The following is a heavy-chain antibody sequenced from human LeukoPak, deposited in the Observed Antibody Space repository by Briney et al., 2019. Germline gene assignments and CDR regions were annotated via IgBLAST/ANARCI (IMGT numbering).Heavy chain of an antibody. CDR2: TSSGDAGT. CDR3: AKDQAFWSGLDAFDI. CDR1: GFTLSTYA. J-gene: IGHJ3*02. V-gene: IGHV3-23*01. D-gene: IGHD3-3*01. Sequence: GGSLRLSCAASGFTLSTYAMSWVRQTPGKGLEWVAATSSGDAGTYYADSVKGRFTISRDNSKNTLYLQMNSLRAEDTAVYYCAKDQAFWSGLDAFDIWGQGTMVTVSS.